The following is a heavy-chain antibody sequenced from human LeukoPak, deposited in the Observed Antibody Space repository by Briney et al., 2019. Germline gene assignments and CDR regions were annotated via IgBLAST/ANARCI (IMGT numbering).Heavy chain of an antibody. Sequence: GGSLRLSCVASGFSFSFYSMKWGRQAPGEGLGWVSSISSSSDYIYYADSVKGRFTISRDNAKNSLYLQMTSLRVDDTALYYCAGTLISARPGYWGQGTLVTVSS. CDR1: GFSFSFYS. CDR3: AGTLISARPGY. D-gene: IGHD6-6*01. J-gene: IGHJ4*02. V-gene: IGHV3-21*01. CDR2: ISSSSDYI.